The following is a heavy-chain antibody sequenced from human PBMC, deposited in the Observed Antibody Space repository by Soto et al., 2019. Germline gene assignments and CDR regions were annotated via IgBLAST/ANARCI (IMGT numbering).Heavy chain of an antibody. V-gene: IGHV1-69*13. CDR1: GGTFSSYA. D-gene: IGHD3-10*01. CDR3: ARAGYGSFDYYGMDG. CDR2: IIPIFGTA. J-gene: IGHJ6*02. Sequence: AVKFSFKAAGGTFSSYAISWVRPAPGQGLEWMGGIIPIFGTANYAQKFQGRVTITADESTSTAYMELSSLRSEDTAVYYCARAGYGSFDYYGMDGWGQGTTVTVCS.